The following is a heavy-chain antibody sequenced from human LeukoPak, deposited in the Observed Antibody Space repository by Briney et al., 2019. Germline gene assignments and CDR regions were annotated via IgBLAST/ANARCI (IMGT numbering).Heavy chain of an antibody. J-gene: IGHJ6*03. V-gene: IGHV3-74*01. CDR1: GFTFSSYW. CDR3: ARVTMVRGDYYYYMDV. Sequence: PGGSLRLSCAASGFTFSSYWMHWVRQAPGKGLVWVSRINSDGSSTSYADSVKGRFTISRDNAKNTLYLQMNSLRAEDTAVYYCARVTMVRGDYYYYMDVWGKGTTVTVSS. CDR2: INSDGSST. D-gene: IGHD3-10*01.